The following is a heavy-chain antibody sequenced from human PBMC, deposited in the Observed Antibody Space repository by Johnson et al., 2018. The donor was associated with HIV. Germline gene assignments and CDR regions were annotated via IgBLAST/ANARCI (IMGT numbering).Heavy chain of an antibody. D-gene: IGHD3-16*01. CDR2: INWDSGSI. CDR3: ARGRGALDI. J-gene: IGHJ3*02. Sequence: VQLVESGGGVVQPGRSLRLSCAASGFTFSSYGMHWVRQAPGKGLEWVSGINWDSGSIGYADSVKGRFTISRDNAKNSLYLQMISLRAEETAVYYCARGRGALDIWVQGTMVTVSS. V-gene: IGHV3-9*01. CDR1: GFTFSSYG.